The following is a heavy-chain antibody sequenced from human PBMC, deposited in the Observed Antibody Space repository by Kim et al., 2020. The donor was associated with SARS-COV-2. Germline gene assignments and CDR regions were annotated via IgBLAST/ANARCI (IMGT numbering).Heavy chain of an antibody. D-gene: IGHD3-10*01. Sequence: SVKGRFTISRDNSKNTLFLQMNSLRAEDTAIYYCAKVFTGPVIGRDFFLYWGQGTLVTVSS. J-gene: IGHJ4*02. CDR3: AKVFTGPVIGRDFFLY. V-gene: IGHV3-23*01.